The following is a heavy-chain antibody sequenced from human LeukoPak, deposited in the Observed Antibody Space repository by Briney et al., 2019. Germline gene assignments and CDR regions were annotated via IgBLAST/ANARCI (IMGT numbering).Heavy chain of an antibody. CDR2: INPNSGGT. Sequence: ASVKVSCRASGYTFTGYYMHWVRQAPGQGLDWMGRINPNSGGTNYAQKFQGRVTMTRDTSISTAYMDLSRLRSDDTAVYYCARDLITGTFDWGQGTLVTVSS. CDR1: GYTFTGYY. J-gene: IGHJ4*02. V-gene: IGHV1-2*06. D-gene: IGHD1-7*01. CDR3: ARDLITGTFD.